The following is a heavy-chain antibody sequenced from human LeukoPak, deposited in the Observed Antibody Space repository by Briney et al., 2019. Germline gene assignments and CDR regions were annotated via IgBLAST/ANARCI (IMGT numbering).Heavy chain of an antibody. J-gene: IGHJ6*03. CDR2: ISSSGSTI. CDR1: GFTFSSNS. Sequence: GGSLRLSCAASGFTFSSNSMNWVRQAPGKGLEWVSYISSSGSTIYYADSVKGRFTISRDNAKNSLYLQMNSLRAEDTAVYYCARGYCSSTSCYYMDVWGKGTTVTVSS. V-gene: IGHV3-48*04. D-gene: IGHD2-2*01. CDR3: ARGYCSSTSCYYMDV.